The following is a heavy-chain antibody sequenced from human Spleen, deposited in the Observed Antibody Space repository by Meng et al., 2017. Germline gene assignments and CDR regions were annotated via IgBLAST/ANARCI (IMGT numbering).Heavy chain of an antibody. CDR2: ISSGGSTI. CDR1: GFIFSDYY. Sequence: GWLVGSGGGFVKPGGSLRLSGAASGFIFSDYYMTWIRQAPGKGLEWVSYISSGGSTIYYADSVKGRFTISRDNAKNSLYLQMNSLRAEDTAVYYCARDTTDRARWGQGTLVTVSS. D-gene: IGHD1-26*01. J-gene: IGHJ4*02. CDR3: ARDTTDRAR. V-gene: IGHV3-11*01.